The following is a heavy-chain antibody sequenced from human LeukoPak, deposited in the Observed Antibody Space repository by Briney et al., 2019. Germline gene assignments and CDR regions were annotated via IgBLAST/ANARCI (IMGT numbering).Heavy chain of an antibody. Sequence: GASVKVSCKASGFTFTSSAVQWVRQARGQRLEWIGWIVVGSGNTNYAQKFQGRVTITRDMSTSTAYMELSSLRSEDTAVYYCARVLATYYDFWSGTIGGGYFDYWGQGTLVTVSS. D-gene: IGHD3-3*01. CDR3: ARVLATYYDFWSGTIGGGYFDY. V-gene: IGHV1-58*01. J-gene: IGHJ4*02. CDR2: IVVGSGNT. CDR1: GFTFTSSA.